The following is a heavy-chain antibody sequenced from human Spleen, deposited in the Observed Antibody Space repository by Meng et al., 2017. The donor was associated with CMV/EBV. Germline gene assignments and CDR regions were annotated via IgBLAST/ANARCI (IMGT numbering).Heavy chain of an antibody. CDR1: GFPFSSHA. J-gene: IGHJ4*02. CDR3: AKGLGSGWYTSDWPGDY. D-gene: IGHD6-19*01. CDR2: ISGSGGGT. Sequence: GGSLRLSCAASGFPFSSHAMNWVRQAPGKGLEWVSAISGSGGGTYYADSVKGRFTISRDNSKNTLYLQMNSLRAEDTAAYYCAKGLGSGWYTSDWPGDYWGQGTLVTVSS. V-gene: IGHV3-23*01.